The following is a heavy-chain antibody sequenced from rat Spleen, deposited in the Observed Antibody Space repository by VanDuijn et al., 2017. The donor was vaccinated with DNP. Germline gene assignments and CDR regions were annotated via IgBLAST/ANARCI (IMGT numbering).Heavy chain of an antibody. CDR1: GFSLTSNN. D-gene: IGHD1-3*01. J-gene: IGHJ4*01. CDR2: IWNTGGT. Sequence: QVQLKESGPGLVQPSQTLSLTCTVAGFSLTSNNVHWVRPPPGKGLEWMGIIWNTGGTRYNSALKSRLTIIKDTSKSQVFLKMNSLQTEDTATYYCASTLVNYGTYGYYAMDAWGQGTSVTVSS. CDR3: ASTLVNYGTYGYYAMDA. V-gene: IGHV2-41*01.